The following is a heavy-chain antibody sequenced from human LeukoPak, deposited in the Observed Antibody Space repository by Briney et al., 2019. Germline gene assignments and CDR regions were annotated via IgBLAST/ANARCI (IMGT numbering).Heavy chain of an antibody. CDR1: GYSFTSYW. CDR2: IYPGDSDT. Sequence: GESLRISCKGSGYSFTSYWIGWVRQMPGKGLEWMGIIYPGDSDTRYSPSSQGQVTISADKSISTAYLQWSSLKASDTAMYYCATHSSGKVHYFDYWGQGTLVTVSS. J-gene: IGHJ4*02. V-gene: IGHV5-51*01. D-gene: IGHD6-19*01. CDR3: ATHSSGKVHYFDY.